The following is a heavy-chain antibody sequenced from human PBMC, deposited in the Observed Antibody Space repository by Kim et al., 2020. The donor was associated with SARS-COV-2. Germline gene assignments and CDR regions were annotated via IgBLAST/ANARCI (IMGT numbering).Heavy chain of an antibody. Sequence: SETLSLTCAVSGGSISSSNWWSWVRQPPGKGLEWIGEIYHSGSTNYNPSLKSRVTISVDKSKNQFSLKLSSVTAADTAVYYCARGTPLRSFDWLLDGGEGIDYWGQGTLVTVSS. D-gene: IGHD3-9*01. CDR3: ARGTPLRSFDWLLDGGEGIDY. CDR2: IYHSGST. J-gene: IGHJ4*02. CDR1: GGSISSSNW. V-gene: IGHV4-4*02.